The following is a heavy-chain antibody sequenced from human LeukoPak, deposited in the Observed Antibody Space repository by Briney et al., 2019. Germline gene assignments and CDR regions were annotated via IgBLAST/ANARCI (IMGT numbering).Heavy chain of an antibody. CDR2: MNPSSGNT. J-gene: IGHJ6*02. V-gene: IGHV1-8*01. CDR1: GYTFTSYD. D-gene: IGHD3-22*01. CDR3: ARVAYYYDSAGLYLNYFYGMDV. Sequence: GASVKVSCKASGYTFTSYDINWVRQATGQGLEWLGWMNPSSGNTGYAQKFQGRVTMTRDTSISTAYMELSSLRSEDTAVYYYARVAYYYDSAGLYLNYFYGMDVWGQGTTVTVSS.